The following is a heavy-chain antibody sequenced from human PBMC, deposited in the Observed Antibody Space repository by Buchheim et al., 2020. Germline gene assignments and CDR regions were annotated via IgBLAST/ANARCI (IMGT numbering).Heavy chain of an antibody. CDR2: ISSSGSTI. V-gene: IGHV3-48*03. J-gene: IGHJ6*03. CDR3: ARANYCSSTSCLFYYYYYMDV. D-gene: IGHD2-2*01. Sequence: VQLVESGGGVVQPGRSLRLSCAASGFTFSSYEMNWVRQAPGKGLEWVSYISSSGSTIYYADSVKGRFTISRDNAKNSLYLQMNSLRAEDTAVYYCARANYCSSTSCLFYYYYYMDVWGKGTT. CDR1: GFTFSSYE.